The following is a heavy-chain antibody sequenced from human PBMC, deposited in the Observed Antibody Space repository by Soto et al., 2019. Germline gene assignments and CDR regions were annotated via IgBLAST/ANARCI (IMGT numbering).Heavy chain of an antibody. Sequence: QVQLVQSGAEVKKPGASVKVSCKASGYTFTSYGISWVRQAPGQGLEWMGWISAYNGNTNYAQKLQGRVTMTTDTSTSSAKMELRSLRSDDTAVYYCARVYRITMVRGELSEYWGQGTLVTVSS. D-gene: IGHD3-10*01. CDR3: ARVYRITMVRGELSEY. J-gene: IGHJ4*02. CDR1: GYTFTSYG. CDR2: ISAYNGNT. V-gene: IGHV1-18*01.